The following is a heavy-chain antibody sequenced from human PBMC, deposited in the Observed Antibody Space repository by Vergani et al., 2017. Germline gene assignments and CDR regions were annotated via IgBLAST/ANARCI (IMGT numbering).Heavy chain of an antibody. CDR2: IGHDGNNK. CDR3: ARDRRSSYMDV. V-gene: IGHV3-33*01. D-gene: IGHD2-2*01. CDR1: GFTFSSYG. J-gene: IGHJ6*03. Sequence: QEQLVESGGGVVQPGRSLRLSCVTFGFTFSSYGMHWVRQAPGKGLEWVAGIGHDGNNKHYADSVKGRFTISRDNPKNTLYLQMNSLRAEDTAVYYCARDRRSSYMDVWGKGTTVTVSS.